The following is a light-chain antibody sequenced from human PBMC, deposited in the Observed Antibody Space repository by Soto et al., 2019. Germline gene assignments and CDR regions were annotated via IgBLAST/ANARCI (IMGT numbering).Light chain of an antibody. CDR2: LDSDGSH. V-gene: IGLV4-69*01. J-gene: IGLJ2*01. CDR3: QTWGTGIHVV. Sequence: QSVLTQSPSASASLGASVKLTCTLSSAHSSYVIAWHQQQPEKGPRYLMKLDSDGSHTKGDAIPDRFSGSSSGAERYLTISSLQSEDEADYYCQTWGTGIHVVFGGGTKLTVL. CDR1: SAHSSYV.